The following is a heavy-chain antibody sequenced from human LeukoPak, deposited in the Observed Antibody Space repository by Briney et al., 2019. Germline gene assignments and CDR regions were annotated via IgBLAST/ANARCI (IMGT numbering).Heavy chain of an antibody. Sequence: GGSLRLSCAASGFTFSSYSMNWVRQAPGKGLEWVSAITGSGGTTRYTDSVTGRFTISRDNSGNTLFLQMNSLRAEDTAVYYCAKDPNGDYLGAFDFWGPGTLVTVSS. J-gene: IGHJ3*01. V-gene: IGHV3-23*01. CDR3: AKDPNGDYLGAFDF. CDR1: GFTFSSYS. D-gene: IGHD4-17*01. CDR2: ITGSGGTT.